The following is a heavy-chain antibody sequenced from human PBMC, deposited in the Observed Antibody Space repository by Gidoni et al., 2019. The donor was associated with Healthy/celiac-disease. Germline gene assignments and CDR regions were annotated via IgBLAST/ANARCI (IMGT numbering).Heavy chain of an antibody. V-gene: IGHV3-30-3*01. Sequence: QVQLVESGGGVVQPARSLRLSSAAPGFTFSSYAMHWVRQAPGKGLAWVAVISYDGSNKYYADSVKVRFTISRDNSKNTLYLQMNSLRAEDTAVYYCAREGPTSDYYGMDVWGQGTTVTVSS. CDR1: GFTFSSYA. CDR2: ISYDGSNK. CDR3: AREGPTSDYYGMDV. D-gene: IGHD2-2*01. J-gene: IGHJ6*02.